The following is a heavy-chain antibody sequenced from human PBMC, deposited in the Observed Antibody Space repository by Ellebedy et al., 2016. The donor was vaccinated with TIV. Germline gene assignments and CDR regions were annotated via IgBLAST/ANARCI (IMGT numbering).Heavy chain of an antibody. CDR3: VKDKSVSGFSFWFFDL. CDR2: ISWNSGSV. D-gene: IGHD3-22*01. Sequence: GGSLRLXXTASGFNFGGYHIHWVRQAPGKDLVWVSGISWNSGSVNYADSVKGRFTISRDNVNDSLHLQMNSLRPEDTAFYYCVKDKSVSGFSFWFFDLWGRGTLVTVSS. V-gene: IGHV3-9*01. CDR1: GFNFGGYH. J-gene: IGHJ2*01.